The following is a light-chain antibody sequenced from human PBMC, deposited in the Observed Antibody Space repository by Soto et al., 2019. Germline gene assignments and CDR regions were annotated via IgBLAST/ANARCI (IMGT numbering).Light chain of an antibody. CDR1: QGISSA. J-gene: IGKJ3*01. V-gene: IGKV1-13*02. Sequence: AIQLTQSPSSLSASVGDRVTITCRASQGISSALAWYQQKPGKAPKLLIYDASSLESGVPSRFSGSGSGTDFTLTISSLQPEDFATYYCQQFNSYPPEFTFGPGIKVDIK. CDR2: DAS. CDR3: QQFNSYPPEFT.